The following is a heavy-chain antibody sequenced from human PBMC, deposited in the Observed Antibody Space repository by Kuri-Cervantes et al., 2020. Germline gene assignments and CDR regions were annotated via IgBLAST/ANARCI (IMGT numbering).Heavy chain of an antibody. D-gene: IGHD6-19*01. V-gene: IGHV3-30-3*01. CDR2: ISYDGSNK. CDR1: GFTFSSYA. J-gene: IGHJ6*02. Sequence: GESLKISCAASGFTFSSYAMHWVRRAPGKGLEWVAVISYDGSNKYYADSVKGRFTISRDNSKNTLYLQMNSLRAEDTAVYYCARLPSSGWIPDYYYYYGMDVWGQGTTVTVSS. CDR3: ARLPSSGWIPDYYYYYGMDV.